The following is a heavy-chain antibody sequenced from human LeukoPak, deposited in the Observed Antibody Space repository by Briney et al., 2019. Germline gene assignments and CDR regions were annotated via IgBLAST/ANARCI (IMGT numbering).Heavy chain of an antibody. CDR3: AREWELRKIDY. J-gene: IGHJ4*02. D-gene: IGHD1-26*01. CDR2: INPNTGGT. CDR1: GYSFIGFY. V-gene: IGHV1-2*06. Sequence: ASVKVSCKASGYSFIGFYMHWVRQAPGQGLEWMGRINPNTGGTIFAQRFQDRVTMTRDTSISTAYMELNRLTSDDTAVYYCAREWELRKIDYWGQGTLVTVSS.